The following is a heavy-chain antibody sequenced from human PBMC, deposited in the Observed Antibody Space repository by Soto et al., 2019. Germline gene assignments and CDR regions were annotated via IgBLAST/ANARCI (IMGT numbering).Heavy chain of an antibody. V-gene: IGHV3-30*18. CDR1: GFTFSTYG. J-gene: IGHJ5*02. Sequence: QVQLVESGGGVVQPGRSLRLSGEASGFTFSTYGMHWVRQAPGKGLEWVAIISYDENTKYYADSLKGRFTISRDNSKNTLYLDINNVTPEDTAVYYCAKEVLAAGQGWFDPWGQGTLVTVSS. CDR3: AKEVLAAGQGWFDP. D-gene: IGHD6-25*01. CDR2: ISYDENTK.